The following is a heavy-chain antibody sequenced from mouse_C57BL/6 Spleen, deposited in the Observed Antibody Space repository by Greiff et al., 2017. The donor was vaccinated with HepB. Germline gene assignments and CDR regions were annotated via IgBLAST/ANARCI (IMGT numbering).Heavy chain of an antibody. V-gene: IGHV1-80*01. J-gene: IGHJ1*03. CDR3: ARVGGGSSYGYFDV. CDR2: IYPGDGDT. Sequence: VQLQQSGAELVKPGASVKISCKASGYAFSSYWMNWVKQRPGKGLEWIGQIYPGDGDTNYNGKFKGKATLTADKSSSTAYMQLSSLTSEDSSVYFCARVGGGSSYGYFDVWGTGTTVTVSS. D-gene: IGHD1-1*01. CDR1: GYAFSSYW.